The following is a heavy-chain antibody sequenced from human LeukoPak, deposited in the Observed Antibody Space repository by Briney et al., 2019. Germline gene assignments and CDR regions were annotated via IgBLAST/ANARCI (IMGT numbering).Heavy chain of an antibody. Sequence: SETLSLTCAVYGGSFSGYYWSWIRQPPGKGLEWIGEINHSGSTNYNPSLKSRVTISVDTSKNQFSLKLSSVTAADTAVYYCARLPGDVLLWFGEPRSYYYYGMDVWGQGTTVTVSS. V-gene: IGHV4-34*01. D-gene: IGHD3-10*01. CDR2: INHSGST. J-gene: IGHJ6*02. CDR1: GGSFSGYY. CDR3: ARLPGDVLLWFGEPRSYYYYGMDV.